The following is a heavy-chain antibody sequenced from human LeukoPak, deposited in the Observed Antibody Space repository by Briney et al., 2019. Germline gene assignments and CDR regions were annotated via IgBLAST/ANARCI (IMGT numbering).Heavy chain of an antibody. CDR1: GYTFTSYD. D-gene: IGHD3-10*01. CDR3: ARIQLGESGDY. Sequence: ASVKVSCKASGYTFTSYDINWVRQATGQGLEWMGWISAFNGQTHYAQNFQGRVTMTTDTSTNTAYMELRSLTSDDTAVYYCARIQLGESGDYWGQGTLVTVSS. V-gene: IGHV1-18*01. J-gene: IGHJ4*02. CDR2: ISAFNGQT.